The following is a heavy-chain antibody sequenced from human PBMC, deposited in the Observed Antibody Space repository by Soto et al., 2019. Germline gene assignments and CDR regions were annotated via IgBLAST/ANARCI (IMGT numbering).Heavy chain of an antibody. Sequence: EVQLVESGGGLIQPGGSLRLSCAASGFTVSNNYMTWVRQAPGKGLDWVSIIYSGGSTYYADSVKGRFTISRDNSENTLYLQMNSLTAEDTAVYYCARALLFGTPRLDAFDIWGQGTMVAVSS. CDR3: ARALLFGTPRLDAFDI. CDR2: IYSGGST. J-gene: IGHJ3*02. D-gene: IGHD2-21*02. CDR1: GFTVSNNY. V-gene: IGHV3-53*01.